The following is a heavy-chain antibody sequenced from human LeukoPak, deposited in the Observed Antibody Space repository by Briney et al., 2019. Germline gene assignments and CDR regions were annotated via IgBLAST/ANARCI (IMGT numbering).Heavy chain of an antibody. J-gene: IGHJ4*02. CDR1: GFTFSSYS. V-gene: IGHV3-21*01. Sequence: GGSLRLSCAASGFTFSSYSMNWVRQAPGKGLEWVSSISSSSSYIYYADSVKGRFTISRDNAKNSLYLQMNSLRAEDTAVYYCARDHLSYYYDSSGYSLDYWGQGTLVTVSS. CDR2: ISSSSSYI. CDR3: ARDHLSYYYDSSGYSLDY. D-gene: IGHD3-22*01.